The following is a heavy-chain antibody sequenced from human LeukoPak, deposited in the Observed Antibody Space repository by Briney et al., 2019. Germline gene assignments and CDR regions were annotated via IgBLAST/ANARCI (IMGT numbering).Heavy chain of an antibody. J-gene: IGHJ6*02. Sequence: GGSLRLSCSASGFTFSSYAMHWVRQAPGKGLEYVSAISTDGRRTYYTDSVKGRFTISRDNAKNSLYLQMNSLRAEDTAAYYCARVLDYYGSGSRGDVWGQGTTVTVSS. D-gene: IGHD3-10*01. CDR2: ISTDGRRT. CDR3: ARVLDYYGSGSRGDV. CDR1: GFTFSSYA. V-gene: IGHV3-64*04.